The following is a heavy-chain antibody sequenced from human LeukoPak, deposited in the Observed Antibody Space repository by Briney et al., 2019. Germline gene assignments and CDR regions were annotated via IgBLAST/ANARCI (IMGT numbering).Heavy chain of an antibody. CDR2: IYTSGST. D-gene: IGHD3-9*01. CDR3: ARGYFDWLFLDY. J-gene: IGHJ4*02. V-gene: IGHV4-4*07. Sequence: SETLSLTCTVSGGSISSYYWSWHRQPAGKGLEWIGRIYTSGSTNYNPSLRSRVTMSVDTSKNQFSLKLSSVTAADTAVYYCARGYFDWLFLDYWGQGTLVTVSS. CDR1: GGSISSYY.